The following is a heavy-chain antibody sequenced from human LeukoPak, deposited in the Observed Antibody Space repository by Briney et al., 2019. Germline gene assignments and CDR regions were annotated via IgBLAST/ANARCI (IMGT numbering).Heavy chain of an antibody. CDR2: IYYSGST. CDR1: GGSVSSGSYY. V-gene: IGHV4-61*01. J-gene: IGHJ5*02. Sequence: SETLSLTCTVSGGSVSSGSYYWSWMRQPPGKGLEWIGYIYYSGSTNYNPSLKSRVTISVDTTKNRFSLKLSFVTAADTAVYYCARARYFDPGSIVDPWGKGTLVTVSS. D-gene: IGHD3-9*01. CDR3: ARARYFDPGSIVDP.